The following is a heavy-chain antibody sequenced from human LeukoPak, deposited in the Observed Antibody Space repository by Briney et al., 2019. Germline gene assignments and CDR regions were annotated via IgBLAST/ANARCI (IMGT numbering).Heavy chain of an antibody. CDR2: INHSGST. V-gene: IGHV4-34*01. Sequence: KPGGSLRLSCAASGFTVSSNYMSWIRQPPGKGLEWIGEINHSGSTNYNPSLKSRVTISVDTSKNQFSLKLSSVTAADTAVYYCARGQEQQPVVVFDYWGQGTLVTVSS. CDR3: ARGQEQQPVVVFDY. J-gene: IGHJ4*02. D-gene: IGHD6-13*01. CDR1: GFTVSSNY.